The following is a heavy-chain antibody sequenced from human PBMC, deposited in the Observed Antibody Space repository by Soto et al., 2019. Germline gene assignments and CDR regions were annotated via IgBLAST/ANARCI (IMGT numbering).Heavy chain of an antibody. J-gene: IGHJ4*02. CDR2: IYHSGNT. D-gene: IGHD6-6*01. Sequence: QVQLQESGPGLVKPSETLSLTCAVSGGSISSNNWWSWVRQPPGKGLEWIGEIYHSGNTNYNPSLQSRVTISLDKSKNQFSLRLSSVTAADTAVYYCAKDRSEEYSSSPPGITYFDYWGQGTLVTVSS. CDR1: GGSISSNNW. V-gene: IGHV4-4*02. CDR3: AKDRSEEYSSSPPGITYFDY.